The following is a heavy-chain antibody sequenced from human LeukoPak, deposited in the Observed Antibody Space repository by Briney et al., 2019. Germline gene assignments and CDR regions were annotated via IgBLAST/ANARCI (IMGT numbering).Heavy chain of an antibody. CDR2: IYYSGST. CDR3: ASHSSGWYGDLFDY. J-gene: IGHJ4*02. V-gene: IGHV4-59*08. CDR1: GGSISSHY. D-gene: IGHD6-19*01. Sequence: SETLSLTCTVSGGSISSHYWSWIRQPPGKGLEWIGYIYYSGSTNYNPSLKSRVTISVDTSKNQFSLKLSSVTAADTAVYYCASHSSGWYGDLFDYWGQGTLVTVSS.